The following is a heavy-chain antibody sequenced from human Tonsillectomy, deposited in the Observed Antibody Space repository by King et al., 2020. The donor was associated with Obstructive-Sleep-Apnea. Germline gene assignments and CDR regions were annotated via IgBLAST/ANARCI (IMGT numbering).Heavy chain of an antibody. J-gene: IGHJ6*02. CDR3: ARDRISGGYSVRGMDV. CDR1: GFTFSNYA. Sequence: VQLVESGGGVVQPGRSLRLSCAASGFTFSNYAMHWVRQAPGKGLEWVAVISYDGGNKFYADSVKGRFTISRDNSKHTLWLQMDSLRAEDTAVYYCARDRISGGYSVRGMDVWGQGTTVTVSS. D-gene: IGHD1-26*01. CDR2: ISYDGGNK. V-gene: IGHV3-30*04.